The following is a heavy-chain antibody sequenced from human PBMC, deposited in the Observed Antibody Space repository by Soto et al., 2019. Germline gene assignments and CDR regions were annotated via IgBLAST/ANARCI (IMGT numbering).Heavy chain of an antibody. Sequence: PGGSLRLSCTASGFTFSSYGMHWVRQAPGKGLEWVAVIWYDGSKKYYGDSAKGRFTISRDNSKNTVYLQMNSLRAEDTAVFYCTRDRDYYDTSGYYYYFDHWGQGTLVTVPQ. D-gene: IGHD3-22*01. CDR3: TRDRDYYDTSGYYYYFDH. CDR1: GFTFSSYG. CDR2: IWYDGSKK. V-gene: IGHV3-33*01. J-gene: IGHJ4*02.